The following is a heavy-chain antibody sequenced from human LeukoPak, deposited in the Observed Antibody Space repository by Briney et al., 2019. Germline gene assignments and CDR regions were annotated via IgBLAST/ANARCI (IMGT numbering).Heavy chain of an antibody. Sequence: ASVTVSCKASGYTFTSYDINWVRQATGQGLEWMGWMNPSSGNTGYAQKFQGRVTMTRNTSISTAYMELSSLRSEDTAVYYCAIFEYYYDSSGYYYQQDFDYWGQGTLVTVSS. J-gene: IGHJ4*02. CDR2: MNPSSGNT. CDR3: AIFEYYYDSSGYYYQQDFDY. V-gene: IGHV1-8*01. D-gene: IGHD3-22*01. CDR1: GYTFTSYD.